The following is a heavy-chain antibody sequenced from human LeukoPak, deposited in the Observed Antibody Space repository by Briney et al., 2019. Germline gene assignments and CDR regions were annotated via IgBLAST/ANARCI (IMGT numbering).Heavy chain of an antibody. CDR2: IYSGGST. J-gene: IGHJ6*02. D-gene: IGHD3-9*01. CDR1: GFTVSSNY. Sequence: GGSLRLSCAASGFTVSSNYMSWVRQAPGTGLEWVSVIYSGGSTYYADSVKGRFTISRDNSKNTLYLQMNSLRAEDTAVYYCARDLRYFDWLLSHYYYYYGMDVWGQGTTVTVSS. V-gene: IGHV3-66*01. CDR3: ARDLRYFDWLLSHYYYYYGMDV.